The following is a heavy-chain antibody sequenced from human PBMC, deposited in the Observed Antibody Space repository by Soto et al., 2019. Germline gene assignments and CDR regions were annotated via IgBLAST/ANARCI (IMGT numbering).Heavy chain of an antibody. J-gene: IGHJ4*02. CDR2: ISYYGSNK. CDR3: ANDGPYYSNSGSVRSGGYFDY. Sequence: QVQLVESGGGVVQPGRSLRLSCAASGFTFSSYGMHWVRQAPGKGLEWVAVISYYGSNKYYSDSVKGRFTISRDNYKNTLYLQMNRPRAEDTAVYYCANDGPYYSNSGSVRSGGYFDYWGQGTLVTVPS. CDR1: GFTFSSYG. V-gene: IGHV3-30*18. D-gene: IGHD4-4*01.